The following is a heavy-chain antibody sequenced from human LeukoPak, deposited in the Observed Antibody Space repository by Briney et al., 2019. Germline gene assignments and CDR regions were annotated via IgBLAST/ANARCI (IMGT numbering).Heavy chain of an antibody. Sequence: ASVKVSCKASGYTFTNYAMNWVRQAPGQGLEWMGWINTNTGNPTYAQGFTGRFVFSLDTSVSTAYLQISSLKAEDTAMYYCAREERITIFGVDAFDIWGQGTMVTVSS. J-gene: IGHJ3*02. CDR3: AREERITIFGVDAFDI. D-gene: IGHD3-3*01. V-gene: IGHV7-4-1*02. CDR1: GYTFTNYA. CDR2: INTNTGNP.